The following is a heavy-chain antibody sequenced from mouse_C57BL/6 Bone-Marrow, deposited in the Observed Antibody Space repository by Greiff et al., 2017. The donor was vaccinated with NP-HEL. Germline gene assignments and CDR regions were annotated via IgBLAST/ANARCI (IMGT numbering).Heavy chain of an antibody. CDR1: GFTFSDYY. Sequence: EVKLMESEGGLVQPGSSMKLSCTASGFTFSDYYMAWVRQVPEKGLEWVANINYDGSSTYYLDSLKSRFIISRDNAKNILYLQMSSLKSEDTATYYCARLGYYGSSSWFAYWGQGTLVTVSA. V-gene: IGHV5-16*01. CDR3: ARLGYYGSSSWFAY. J-gene: IGHJ3*01. D-gene: IGHD1-1*01. CDR2: INYDGSST.